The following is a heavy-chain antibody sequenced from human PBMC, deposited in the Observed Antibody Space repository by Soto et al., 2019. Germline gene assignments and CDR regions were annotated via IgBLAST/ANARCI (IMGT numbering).Heavy chain of an antibody. D-gene: IGHD6-13*01. CDR2: IYSGGST. Sequence: GGSLRLSCAASGFTVSSNYMSWVRQAPGKGLEWVSFIYSGGSTYYADSVKGRFTISRDNSKNTLYLQMNSLRAEDTAVYYCARADYSSPSFDYWGQGTLVTVSS. V-gene: IGHV3-53*01. J-gene: IGHJ4*02. CDR3: ARADYSSPSFDY. CDR1: GFTVSSNY.